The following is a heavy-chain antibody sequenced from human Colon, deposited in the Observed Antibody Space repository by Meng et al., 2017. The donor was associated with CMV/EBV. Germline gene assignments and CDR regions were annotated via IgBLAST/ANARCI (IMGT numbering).Heavy chain of an antibody. CDR2: RIPSPGKA. CDR1: FSSSS. D-gene: IGHD2-2*01. V-gene: IGHV1-69*08. J-gene: IGHJ4*02. Sequence: FSSSSNRWERRGRGHGPEWMGRRIPSPGKANNRQKFQGQVKITTDKSTNKANIELNRLRSEDTAVYNCTRDCSSTNCYYEGVDYWGQGTLVTVSS. CDR3: TRDCSSTNCYYEGVDY.